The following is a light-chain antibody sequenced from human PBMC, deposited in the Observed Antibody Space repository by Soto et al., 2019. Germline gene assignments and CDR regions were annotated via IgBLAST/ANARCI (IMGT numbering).Light chain of an antibody. V-gene: IGKV4-1*01. CDR3: QQYYSTPIT. J-gene: IGKJ5*01. Sequence: DIVMTQSPHSLAVSLGERATLNCKTSQSVLYSSNNKNYLAWYQQKPGQPPKLLIYWASTRESGVPDRVSGSGSGTDVTLTISSLQAEDVAVYYCQQYYSTPITFGQGTRLEIK. CDR1: QSVLYSSNNKNY. CDR2: WAS.